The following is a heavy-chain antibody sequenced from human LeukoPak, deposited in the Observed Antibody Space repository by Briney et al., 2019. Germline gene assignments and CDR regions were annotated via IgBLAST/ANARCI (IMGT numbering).Heavy chain of an antibody. Sequence: GGSLRLSCAASGFTFSSYAMSWLRQAPGKGLEWVSAISGCGGSTYYADSVKGRFTISRDNSKNTLYLQMNSLRAEDTAVYYCAKPYYYDSSGYEHHAFDIWGQGTMVTVSS. CDR1: GFTFSSYA. J-gene: IGHJ3*02. CDR3: AKPYYYDSSGYEHHAFDI. V-gene: IGHV3-23*01. D-gene: IGHD3-22*01. CDR2: ISGCGGST.